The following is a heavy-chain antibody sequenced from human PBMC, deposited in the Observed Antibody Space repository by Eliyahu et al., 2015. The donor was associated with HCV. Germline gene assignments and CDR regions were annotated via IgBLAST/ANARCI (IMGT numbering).Heavy chain of an antibody. D-gene: IGHD6-19*01. CDR2: ISYDGSNK. Sequence: GGGVVQPGRSLRLSCAASGFTFSSYAMHWVRQAPGKGLEWVAVISYDGSNKYYADSVKGRFTISRDNSKKPAYLQKENPRAEDTAVDYCARAGIAVAGTPIDYWGQGTLVTVSS. J-gene: IGHJ4*02. V-gene: IGHV3-30-3*01. CDR1: GFTFSSYA. CDR3: ARAGIAVAGTPIDY.